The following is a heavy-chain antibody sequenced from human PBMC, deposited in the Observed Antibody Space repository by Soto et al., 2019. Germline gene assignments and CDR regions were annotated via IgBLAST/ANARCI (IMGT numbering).Heavy chain of an antibody. Sequence: SDTLSLTCTVSGGSISSYYWTWIRQPPGKGLEWIGYVYYTGSSDSNTSLKSRVTISVDTSKKQFSLRLTSVTAADTAVYYCARARGPYYSDTSGLFDYWGKGSLVTVS. CDR1: GGSISSYY. CDR2: VYYTGSS. D-gene: IGHD3-22*01. CDR3: ARARGPYYSDTSGLFDY. J-gene: IGHJ4*02. V-gene: IGHV4-59*07.